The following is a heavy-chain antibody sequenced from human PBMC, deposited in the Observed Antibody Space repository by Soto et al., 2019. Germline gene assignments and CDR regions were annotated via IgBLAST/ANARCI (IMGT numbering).Heavy chain of an antibody. Sequence: PSETLSLTCTVSGGSISSGGYYWSWIRQHPGKGLEWIGYIYYSGSTYYNPSLKSRVTISVDTSKNQFSLKLSSVTAADTAVYYCARDICDYGSGKNYYYGMDVWGQGTTVTVSS. V-gene: IGHV4-31*03. CDR2: IYYSGST. CDR3: ARDICDYGSGKNYYYGMDV. J-gene: IGHJ6*02. CDR1: GGSISSGGYY. D-gene: IGHD3-10*01.